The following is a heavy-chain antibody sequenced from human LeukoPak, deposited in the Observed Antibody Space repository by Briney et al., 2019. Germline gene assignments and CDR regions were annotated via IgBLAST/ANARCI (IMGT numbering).Heavy chain of an antibody. D-gene: IGHD3-10*01. J-gene: IGHJ4*02. Sequence: ASVKVSCKSSGYTFTVYYMHWVRLAPGQGLELMGWINPNSGGTNYAQKFPGRVTMTRDTSNSTAYMELSRLRSDDKAVYYCATYYYGSGSYKFDYWGQGTLVTVSS. CDR2: INPNSGGT. CDR3: ATYYYGSGSYKFDY. V-gene: IGHV1-2*02. CDR1: GYTFTVYY.